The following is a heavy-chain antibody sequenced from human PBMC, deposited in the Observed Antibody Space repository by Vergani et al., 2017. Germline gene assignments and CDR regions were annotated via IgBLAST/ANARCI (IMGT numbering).Heavy chain of an antibody. J-gene: IGHJ4*02. CDR2: ISSSGDTI. CDR3: ARSELIFGVVIRTFDY. V-gene: IGHV3-11*01. CDR1: GFTFSDYY. D-gene: IGHD3-3*02. Sequence: QVQLVESGGGVVQPGGSLRLSCAASGFTFSDYYMNWIRQAPGKGLEWVSYISSSGDTIYLADSVKGRFTISRDNAKNSLFLQMNSLRAEDTAVYYCARSELIFGVVIRTFDYWGQGTVVTVSS.